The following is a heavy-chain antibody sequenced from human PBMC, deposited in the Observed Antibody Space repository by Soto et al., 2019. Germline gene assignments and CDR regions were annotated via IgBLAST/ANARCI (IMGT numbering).Heavy chain of an antibody. V-gene: IGHV3-23*01. CDR2: ISGSGGST. D-gene: IGHD1-1*01. J-gene: IGHJ4*02. CDR1: GFTFSSYA. Sequence: EVQLLESGGGLVQPGGSLRLSCAASGFTFSSYAMSWVRQAPGKGLEWVSAISGSGGSTYYADSVKGRFTISRDNSKNTLYLQMNSLRAEDTDVYYCAKDGTPGFQWNDVGYWGQGTLVTVSS. CDR3: AKDGTPGFQWNDVGY.